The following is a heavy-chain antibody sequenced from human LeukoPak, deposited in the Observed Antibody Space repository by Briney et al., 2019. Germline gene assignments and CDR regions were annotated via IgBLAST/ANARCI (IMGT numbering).Heavy chain of an antibody. Sequence: PSETPSLTCTVSGVSISSYYWSWIRQPAGKGLEWIGRIYTSGSTIYNPSLKSRVTMSVDTSKNQFSLKLSSVTAADTAVYYCARDRDGYCSSTSCYGQSSDYYYMDVWGKGTTVTVSS. J-gene: IGHJ6*03. V-gene: IGHV4-4*07. D-gene: IGHD2-2*01. CDR2: IYTSGST. CDR1: GVSISSYY. CDR3: ARDRDGYCSSTSCYGQSSDYYYMDV.